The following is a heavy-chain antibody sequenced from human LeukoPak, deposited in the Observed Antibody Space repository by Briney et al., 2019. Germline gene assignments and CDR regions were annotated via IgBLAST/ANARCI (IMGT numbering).Heavy chain of an antibody. V-gene: IGHV3-48*01. CDR2: ISSSSSTI. J-gene: IGHJ6*03. CDR1: GFTFSSYS. Sequence: PGGSLRLXCAASGFTFSSYSMNWVRQAPGKGLEWVSYISSSSSTIYYADSEKGRFTISRDNAKNTLYLQMNSLRAEDTAVYYCAKDWGEYCSGGSCYSTLYYYYYMDVWGKGTTVTVSS. CDR3: AKDWGEYCSGGSCYSTLYYYYYMDV. D-gene: IGHD2-15*01.